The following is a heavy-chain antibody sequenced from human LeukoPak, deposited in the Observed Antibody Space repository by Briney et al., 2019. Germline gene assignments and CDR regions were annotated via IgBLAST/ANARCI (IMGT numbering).Heavy chain of an antibody. CDR2: INHSGST. V-gene: IGHV4-34*01. CDR1: GGSLSGYY. CDR3: ARTYYYDSSGYYG. D-gene: IGHD3-22*01. Sequence: SETLSLTCAVYGGSLSGYYWSWIRQPPGKGLEWIGEINHSGSTNYNPSLKSRVTISVDTSKNQFSLKLSSVTAADTAVYYCARTYYYDSSGYYGWGQGTLVTVSS. J-gene: IGHJ4*02.